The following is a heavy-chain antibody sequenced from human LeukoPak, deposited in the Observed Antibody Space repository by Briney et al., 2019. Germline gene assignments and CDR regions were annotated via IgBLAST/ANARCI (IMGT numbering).Heavy chain of an antibody. J-gene: IGHJ4*02. Sequence: PSETLSLTCAVYGGSFSGYYWSWIRQPPGKGLEWIGEINHSGSTNYNPSLKSRVTISVDTSKNQFSLKLSSVTAADTAVYYCARAREKQWFNYWGQGTLVTVSS. CDR1: GGSFSGYY. CDR3: ARAREKQWFNY. V-gene: IGHV4-34*01. D-gene: IGHD2-8*01. CDR2: INHSGST.